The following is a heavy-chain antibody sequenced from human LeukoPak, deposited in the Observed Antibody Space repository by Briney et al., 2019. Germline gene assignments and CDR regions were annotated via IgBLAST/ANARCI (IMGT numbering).Heavy chain of an antibody. CDR2: FGTRSTSI. J-gene: IGHJ4*02. CDR3: AREVSEGFDF. D-gene: IGHD3-22*01. V-gene: IGHV3-21*01. Sequence: GGSLRLSCTASGFTFSGYSMNWIRQAPGKGLEWVSSFGTRSTSIYHAGSVKGRFAISRDNAENSLYLQMNSLRAEDTALYYCAREVSEGFDFWGQGTLVTVSS. CDR1: GFTFSGYS.